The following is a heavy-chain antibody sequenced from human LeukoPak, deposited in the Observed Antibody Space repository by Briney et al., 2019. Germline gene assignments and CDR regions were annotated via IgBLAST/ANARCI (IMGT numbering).Heavy chain of an antibody. CDR1: GGSFSGYY. J-gene: IGHJ6*03. D-gene: IGHD2/OR15-2a*01. V-gene: IGHV4-34*01. CDR3: ARAPEGYLLGYYYYMDV. CDR2: INYNGGT. Sequence: KPSETLSLTCAVYGGSFSGYYWSWIRQTPEKGLEWIGGINYNGGTNYNPTLQSRVTMSVDTSKNQFSLKLSSVTAADTAVYACARAPEGYLLGYYYYMDVWGKGTTVTVSS.